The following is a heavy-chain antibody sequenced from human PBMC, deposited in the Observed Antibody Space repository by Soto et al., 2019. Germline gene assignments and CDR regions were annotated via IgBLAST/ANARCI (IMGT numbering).Heavy chain of an antibody. J-gene: IGHJ4*02. V-gene: IGHV4-59*01. CDR3: ARSDGRY. CDR1: GGSISSYY. CDR2: IYYSGST. Sequence: PSETLSLTCTVSGGSISSYYWSCIRQPPGKGLEWIGYIYYSGSTNYNPSLKSRVTISVDTSKNQFSLKLSSVTAEETALYYCARSDGRYWGQGTLVTVSS.